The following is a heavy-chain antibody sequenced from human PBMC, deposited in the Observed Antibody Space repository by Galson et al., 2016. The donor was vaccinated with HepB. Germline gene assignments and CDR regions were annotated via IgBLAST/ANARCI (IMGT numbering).Heavy chain of an antibody. J-gene: IGHJ4*02. V-gene: IGHV3-30*18. CDR2: DSMDGRRK. CDR1: GFLFRSYG. CDR3: AKRHEYCPPVGCSVDY. D-gene: IGHD2/OR15-2a*01. Sequence: SLRLSCAGSGFLFRSYGMHWVRQAPGKGLEWMAADSMDGRRKFYSDSVKGRFTISRDNSNNMLFLQMDSLRPDDTAVYYCAKRHEYCPPVGCSVDYWGQGTLVSVSS.